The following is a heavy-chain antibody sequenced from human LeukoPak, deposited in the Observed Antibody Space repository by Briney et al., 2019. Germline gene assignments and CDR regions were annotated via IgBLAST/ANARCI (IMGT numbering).Heavy chain of an antibody. CDR3: ASDAEVVPAAIDYFDY. V-gene: IGHV3-7*01. CDR1: GFTFSSYW. Sequence: PGGSLRLSCAASGFTFSSYWMSWVRQAPGKGLEWVANIKQDGSEKYYVDSVKGRFTISRDNAKNSLYLQMNSLRAEDTAVYYCASDAEVVPAAIDYFDYWGQGTLVTVSS. CDR2: IKQDGSEK. D-gene: IGHD2-2*02. J-gene: IGHJ4*02.